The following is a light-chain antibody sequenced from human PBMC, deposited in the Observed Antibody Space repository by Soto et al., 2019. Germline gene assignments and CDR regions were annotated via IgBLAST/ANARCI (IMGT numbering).Light chain of an antibody. CDR3: SSYTGSNLGV. J-gene: IGLJ1*01. CDR1: SSDVGAYNY. V-gene: IGLV2-14*01. CDR2: EVS. Sequence: QSVLTQPAPVSGSPGQSITISCTGTSSDVGAYNYVSWYQQHPGKAPTLMISEVSNRPSGVSNRFSGSKSGNAASLTISGLQAEDEADYYCSSYTGSNLGVFGTGTKVTVL.